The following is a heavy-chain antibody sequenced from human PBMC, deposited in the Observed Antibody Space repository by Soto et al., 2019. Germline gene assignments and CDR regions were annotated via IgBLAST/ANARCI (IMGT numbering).Heavy chain of an antibody. CDR2: MNPNSGNT. Sequence: ASVKVSCKASGYTFTSYDINWVRQATGQGLEWMGWMNPNSGNTGYAQKFQGRVTMTRNTSISTAYMELSSLRSEDTAVYYCARVLRGSQRTRSDIVLMVYAFWGQGTLVTVSS. J-gene: IGHJ4*02. V-gene: IGHV1-8*01. CDR1: GYTFTSYD. CDR3: ARVLRGSQRTRSDIVLMVYAF. D-gene: IGHD2-8*01.